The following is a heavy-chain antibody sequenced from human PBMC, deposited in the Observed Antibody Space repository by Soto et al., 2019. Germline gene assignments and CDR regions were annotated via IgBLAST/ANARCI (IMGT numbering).Heavy chain of an antibody. CDR3: VRAIGYSGMDV. Sequence: EVQLVESGGGLVQPGGSLRLSCVASGFIFSNCWMHWVRQAPGMGLVWVSHINSDGSSTTYADSVKGRFTISRDNAKNTLYLQMNSLRAEDTAVYYCVRAIGYSGMDVWGRGTTVTVSS. J-gene: IGHJ6*02. CDR2: INSDGSST. V-gene: IGHV3-74*01. D-gene: IGHD3-22*01. CDR1: GFIFSNCW.